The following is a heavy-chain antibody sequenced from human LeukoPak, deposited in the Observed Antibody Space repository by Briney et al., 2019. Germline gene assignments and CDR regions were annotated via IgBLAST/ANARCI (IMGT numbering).Heavy chain of an antibody. Sequence: PGGSLRLSYAASGFIFSSYGMHWVRQAPSKGLEWVAFIRYDGSNKYYADSVKGRFTISRDNSKNTLYLQMNSLRVEDTAVYYCAKVPDRDYYDSSGYPGVWGQGTMVTVSS. V-gene: IGHV3-30*02. CDR2: IRYDGSNK. CDR3: AKVPDRDYYDSSGYPGV. J-gene: IGHJ3*01. CDR1: GFIFSSYG. D-gene: IGHD3-22*01.